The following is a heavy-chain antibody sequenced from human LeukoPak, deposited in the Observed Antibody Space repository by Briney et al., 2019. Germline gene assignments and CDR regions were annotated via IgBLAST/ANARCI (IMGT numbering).Heavy chain of an antibody. D-gene: IGHD2-8*02. V-gene: IGHV4-34*01. CDR3: ARGNLHCTGGVCYGTPDDY. Sequence: KPSETLSLTCAVYGGSFSGYYWSWIRQPPGKGLEWIGEINHSGSTNYNPSLKSRVTISVDTSKNQFSLKLISVTAADTAVYYCARGNLHCTGGVCYGTPDDYWGQGTLVTVSS. CDR2: INHSGST. CDR1: GGSFSGYY. J-gene: IGHJ4*02.